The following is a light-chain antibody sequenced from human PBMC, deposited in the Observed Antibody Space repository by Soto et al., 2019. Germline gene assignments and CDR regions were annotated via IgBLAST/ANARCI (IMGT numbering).Light chain of an antibody. CDR3: QQYDTYWT. J-gene: IGKJ1*01. V-gene: IGKV3D-7*01. CDR2: GAS. CDR1: QSVSSSY. Sequence: PGERVTLSCRASQSVSSSYLTWYQQKPGQAPRLLIYGASTRATGIPARFSGSGSGTDFTLTISSLQPDDFATYYCQQYDTYWTFGQGTKVDTK.